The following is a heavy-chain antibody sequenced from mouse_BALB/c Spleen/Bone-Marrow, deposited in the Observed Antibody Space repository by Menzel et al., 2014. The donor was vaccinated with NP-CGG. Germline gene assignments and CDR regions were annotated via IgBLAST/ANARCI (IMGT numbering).Heavy chain of an antibody. Sequence: QVQLQQSGAELVKPGASVKPSCKTSGYTFTNYWIQWVKQRPGHGLGWIGEIFPGIGTTYYNEKFKGKATLTIDTSSSTAYMQLSSLTSEDSAVYFCARGGNYGYWGQGTTLTVSS. CDR1: GYTFTNYW. CDR3: ARGGNYGY. D-gene: IGHD2-1*01. V-gene: IGHV1S132*01. CDR2: IFPGIGTT. J-gene: IGHJ2*01.